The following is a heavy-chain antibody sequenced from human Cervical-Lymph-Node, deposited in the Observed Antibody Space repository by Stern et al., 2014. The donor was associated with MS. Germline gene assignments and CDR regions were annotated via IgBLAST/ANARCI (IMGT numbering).Heavy chain of an antibody. D-gene: IGHD6-25*01. J-gene: IGHJ2*01. CDR3: ARDPATSGWPFHYFDL. V-gene: IGHV1-46*01. Sequence: QLVQSGAEVKKPGASVKISCKASGYTFTTYYVHWVRQAPGQVLEWMGIINPDGGSTIYAPKFRGRVPLTRDTSASTVYMELSSLTSEDTAFYYCARDPATSGWPFHYFDLWGRGTLVTVSS. CDR1: GYTFTTYY. CDR2: INPDGGST.